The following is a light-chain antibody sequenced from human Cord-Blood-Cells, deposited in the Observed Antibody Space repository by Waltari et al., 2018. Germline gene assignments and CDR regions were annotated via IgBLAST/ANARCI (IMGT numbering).Light chain of an antibody. V-gene: IGKV1-39*01. CDR3: QQSYSTPRVT. J-gene: IGKJ3*01. CDR2: AAS. CDR1: QSISSY. Sequence: DIQMTKYPSSLSASVGDRVTITCRASQSISSYLNWYQQKPGKAPKLLIYAASSLQSGVPSRFSGSGSGTDFTLTISSLQPEDFATYYCQQSYSTPRVTFGPGTKVDIK.